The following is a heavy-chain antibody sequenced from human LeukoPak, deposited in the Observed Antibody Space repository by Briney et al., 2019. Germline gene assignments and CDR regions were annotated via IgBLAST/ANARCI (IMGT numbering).Heavy chain of an antibody. CDR2: IIPIFGTA. D-gene: IGHD3-22*01. CDR1: GGTFSSYA. V-gene: IGHV1-69*05. CDR3: ARATYYYDSSGYYFSAPLFDY. J-gene: IGHJ4*02. Sequence: GASVKVSCKASGGTFSSYAISWVRQAPGQGLEWMGRIIPIFGTANYAQKFQGRVTITTDESTSTAYMELSSLRSEDTAVYYCARATYYYDSSGYYFSAPLFDYWGQGTLVTVSS.